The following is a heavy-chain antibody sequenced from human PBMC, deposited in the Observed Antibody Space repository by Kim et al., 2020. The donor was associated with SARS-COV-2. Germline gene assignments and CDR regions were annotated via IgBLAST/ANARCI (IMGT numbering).Heavy chain of an antibody. CDR2: IMQDGNQK. CDR1: GFTFSSYW. J-gene: IGHJ3*02. D-gene: IGHD6-19*01. Sequence: GGSLRLSCAASGFTFSSYWMTWVRQAPGKGLEWVANIMQDGNQKYYVDSVKGRFTISRDNAKNSLYLQMNSLRAEATAVYYCARDGDLYSSGKDAFDIWGQGTMVTVSS. CDR3: ARDGDLYSSGKDAFDI. V-gene: IGHV3-7*01.